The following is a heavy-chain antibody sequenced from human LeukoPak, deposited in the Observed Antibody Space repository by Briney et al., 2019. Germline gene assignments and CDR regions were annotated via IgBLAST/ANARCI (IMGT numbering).Heavy chain of an antibody. J-gene: IGHJ4*02. D-gene: IGHD3-9*01. CDR3: AREGTEYYDILTGYFDY. Sequence: SSETLSLTCTVSGGSISSYYWSWIRQPAGKGLEWIGRICTSGSTNYNPSLKSRVTMSVDTSKNQFSLKLSSVTAADTAVYYCAREGTEYYDILTGYFDYWGQGTLVTVSS. CDR2: ICTSGST. V-gene: IGHV4-4*07. CDR1: GGSISSYY.